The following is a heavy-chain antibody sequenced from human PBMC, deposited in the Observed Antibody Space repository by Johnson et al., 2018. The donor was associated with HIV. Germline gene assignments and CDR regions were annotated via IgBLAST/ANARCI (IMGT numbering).Heavy chain of an antibody. Sequence: VQLVESGGGLIQPGGSLRLSCAASGFTVSSNYMSWVRQAPGKGLEWVSLISGSGGMAYYADSLKGRFTISRDNSKNTLYLQMNSLKTEDTAVYYCARGDLSDASFHIWGQGTMVTVSS. V-gene: IGHV3-53*01. CDR3: ARGDLSDASFHI. CDR2: ISGSGGMA. J-gene: IGHJ3*02. CDR1: GFTVSSNY.